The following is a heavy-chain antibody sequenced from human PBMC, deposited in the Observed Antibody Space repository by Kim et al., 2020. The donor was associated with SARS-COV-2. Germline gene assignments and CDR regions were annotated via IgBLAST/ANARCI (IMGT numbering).Heavy chain of an antibody. Sequence: SETLSLTCTVSGGSISSSSYYWGWIRQPPGKGLEWIGSIYYSGSTYYNPSLKSRVTISVDTSKNQFSLKLSSVTAADTAVYYCARRQAYYNILTGYYPDAFDIWGHGTMVTVSS. J-gene: IGHJ3*02. V-gene: IGHV4-39*01. CDR2: IYYSGST. CDR3: ARRQAYYNILTGYYPDAFDI. D-gene: IGHD3-9*01. CDR1: GGSISSSSYY.